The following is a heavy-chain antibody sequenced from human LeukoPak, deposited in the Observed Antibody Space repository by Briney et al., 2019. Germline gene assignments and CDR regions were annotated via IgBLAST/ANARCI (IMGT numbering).Heavy chain of an antibody. CDR2: IYYSGST. D-gene: IGHD3-22*01. Sequence: DPSETLSLTCTVSGGSISSGDYYWSWIRQPPGKGLEWIGYIYYSGSTYYNPSLKSRVTISVDTSKNQFSLKLSSVTAADTAVYYCARESMIVVATASNWFDPWGQGTLVTVSS. CDR1: GGSISSGDYY. V-gene: IGHV4-30-4*08. CDR3: ARESMIVVATASNWFDP. J-gene: IGHJ5*02.